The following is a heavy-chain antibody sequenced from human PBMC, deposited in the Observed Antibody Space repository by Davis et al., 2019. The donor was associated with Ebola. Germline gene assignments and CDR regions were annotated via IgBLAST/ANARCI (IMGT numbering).Heavy chain of an antibody. J-gene: IGHJ5*02. Sequence: AASVKVSCKASGYTFTGYAMNWVRQAPGQGLEWMGWINTNSGNPTYAQGFTGRFVFSLDTSVSTAYLQISSLKAEDTAVYYCARVWAGISGLVVVAQSPYNWFDPWGQGTLVTVSS. CDR2: INTNSGNP. V-gene: IGHV7-4-1*02. CDR1: GYTFTGYA. CDR3: ARVWAGISGLVVVAQSPYNWFDP. D-gene: IGHD2-15*01.